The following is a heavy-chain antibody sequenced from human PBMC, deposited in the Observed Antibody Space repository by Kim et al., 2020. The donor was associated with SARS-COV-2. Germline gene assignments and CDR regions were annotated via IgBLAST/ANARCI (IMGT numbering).Heavy chain of an antibody. Sequence: SETLSLTCTVSGGSISPYYWSWIRQPPGKGLEWIGYIYNIGTTTYNASLQSRVTISVDTSKNQFSLKLTSVTAADTAISSCSRDSTNLKNYMDVWGKGTT. CDR1: GGSISPYY. CDR2: IYNIGTT. D-gene: IGHD6-13*01. CDR3: SRDSTNLKNYMDV. V-gene: IGHV4-59*01. J-gene: IGHJ6*03.